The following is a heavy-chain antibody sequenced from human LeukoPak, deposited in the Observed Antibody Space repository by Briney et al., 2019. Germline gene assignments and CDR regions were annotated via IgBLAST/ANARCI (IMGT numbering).Heavy chain of an antibody. V-gene: IGHV4-4*02. CDR2: IYHSGST. D-gene: IGHD2-2*01. Sequence: PSGTLSLTCAVSSGSINSNWWSWVRQPPGKGLEWIGEIYHSGSTNYNPTLKSRVTISVDKSKNQFSLRLTSVTAADTAVYYCARHVGVGSSTGFDYWGQGTLVTVSS. CDR1: SGSINSNW. J-gene: IGHJ4*02. CDR3: ARHVGVGSSTGFDY.